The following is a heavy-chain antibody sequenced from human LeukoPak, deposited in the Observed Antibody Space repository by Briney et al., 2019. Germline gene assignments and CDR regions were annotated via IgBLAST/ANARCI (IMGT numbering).Heavy chain of an antibody. CDR1: GYTFTSYY. D-gene: IGHD3-3*01. V-gene: IGHV1-69*05. CDR3: ARALYYDFWSGYYDAFDI. Sequence: GASVKVSCKASGYTFTSYYVHWVRQAPGQGLEWMGGIIPIFGTANYAQKFQGRVTITTDESTSTAYMELSSLRSEDTAVYYCARALYYDFWSGYYDAFDIWGQGTMVTVSS. J-gene: IGHJ3*02. CDR2: IIPIFGTA.